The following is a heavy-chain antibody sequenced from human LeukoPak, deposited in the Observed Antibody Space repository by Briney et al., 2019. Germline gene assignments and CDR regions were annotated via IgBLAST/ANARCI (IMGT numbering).Heavy chain of an antibody. D-gene: IGHD7-27*01. V-gene: IGHV3-23*01. CDR3: AKEAGHWDFDY. J-gene: IGHJ4*02. CDR2: ISSSGAAT. CDR1: GFTFSSYA. Sequence: VQPGGSLRLSCAASGFTFSSYAMSWVRQAPGKGLEWVSAISSSGAATYHADSVKGRFTISRDNSKNTLHLQMSSLRAEDTAVYYCAKEAGHWDFDYWGQGTLVTVSS.